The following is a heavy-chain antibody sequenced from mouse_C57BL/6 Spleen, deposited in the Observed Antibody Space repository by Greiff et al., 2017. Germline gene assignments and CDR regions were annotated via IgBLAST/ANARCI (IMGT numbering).Heavy chain of an antibody. D-gene: IGHD1-1*01. CDR2: IWSGGST. CDR1: GFSLTSYG. J-gene: IGHJ4*01. CDR3: ASYYYGNYAMDY. Sequence: QVQLKESGPGLVQPSQSLSITCTVSGFSLTSYGVHWVRQSPGKGLEWLGVIWSGGSTDYNAAFISRLSIGKDNSKSQVFFKMNSLQADDTAIYYCASYYYGNYAMDYWGQGTSVTVSS. V-gene: IGHV2-2*01.